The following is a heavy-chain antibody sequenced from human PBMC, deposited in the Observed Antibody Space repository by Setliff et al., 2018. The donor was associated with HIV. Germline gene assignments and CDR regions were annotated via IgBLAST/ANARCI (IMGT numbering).Heavy chain of an antibody. CDR3: ARDLAYCSGGSCYRPFIYYFYYMDV. V-gene: IGHV1-2*02. J-gene: IGHJ6*03. CDR1: GFSFDDYY. D-gene: IGHD2-15*01. Sequence: ASVKVSCKASGFSFDDYYIHWVRQAPGQGLEWMGCVIPNSGKTYYAQEFQGRGTMTSYTSINTAYMEVSWLTSDDTSIYYCARDLAYCSGGSCYRPFIYYFYYMDVWGKGATVTVSS. CDR2: VIPNSGKT.